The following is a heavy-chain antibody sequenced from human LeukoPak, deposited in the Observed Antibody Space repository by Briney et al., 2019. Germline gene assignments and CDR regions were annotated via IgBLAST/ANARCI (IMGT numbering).Heavy chain of an antibody. V-gene: IGHV7-4-1*02. J-gene: IGHJ6*03. CDR1: GYTFTSYA. CDR2: INTNTGNP. Sequence: ASVKVSCKASGYTFTSYAMNWVRQAPGQGLEWMGWINTNTGNPTYAQGFTGRFVFSLDTSVSTAYLQISSLKAEDTAVYYCASGYSSGWYHYYYYYMDVWGKGTTVTVSS. D-gene: IGHD6-19*01. CDR3: ASGYSSGWYHYYYYYMDV.